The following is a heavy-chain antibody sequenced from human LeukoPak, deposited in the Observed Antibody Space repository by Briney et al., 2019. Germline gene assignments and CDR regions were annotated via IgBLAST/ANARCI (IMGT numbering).Heavy chain of an antibody. CDR1: GGSISSGGYY. CDR2: IYYSGST. J-gene: IGHJ4*02. CDR3: ARAPVAATLTD. V-gene: IGHV4-31*03. Sequence: SETLSLTCTVSGGSISSGGYYWSWIRQHPGKGLEWIGYIYYSGSTYYDPSLKSRVTISVDTSKNQFSLKLSSVTAADTAVYYCARAPVAATLTDWGQGTLVTVSS. D-gene: IGHD2-15*01.